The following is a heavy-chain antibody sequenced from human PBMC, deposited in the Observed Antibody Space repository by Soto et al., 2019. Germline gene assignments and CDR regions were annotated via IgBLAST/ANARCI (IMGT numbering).Heavy chain of an antibody. D-gene: IGHD1-1*01. CDR1: GYTFTSYG. V-gene: IGHV1-18*03. CDR2: ISAYNGNT. J-gene: IGHJ4*02. Sequence: ASVKVSCKASGYTFTSYGISWVRQAPGQGLEWMGWISAYNGNTNYAQKLQGRVTMTTDTSTSTAYMELSSLRSDDMAVYYCASDSPRTGHNFDYWGQGTLVTVSS. CDR3: ASDSPRTGHNFDY.